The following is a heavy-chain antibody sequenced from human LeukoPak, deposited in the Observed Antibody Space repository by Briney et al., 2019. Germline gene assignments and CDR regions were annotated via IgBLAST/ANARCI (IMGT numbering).Heavy chain of an antibody. CDR2: ISSSGSYI. CDR1: GFTFSSYS. J-gene: IGHJ6*03. V-gene: IGHV3-21*01. CDR3: ARDGIITQKGRSPNNYYSMDV. D-gene: IGHD3-22*01. Sequence: GGSLRLSCAASGFTFSSYSMNWVRQAPGKGLEWVSSISSSGSYIYYADSAKGRFTISRDNAKNLLHLQMNSLRADTTAEYYLARDGIITQKGRSPNNYYSMDVWGKGTTVTVSS.